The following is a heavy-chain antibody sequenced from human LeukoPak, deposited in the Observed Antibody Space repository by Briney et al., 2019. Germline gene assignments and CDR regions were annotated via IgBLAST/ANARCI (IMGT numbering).Heavy chain of an antibody. J-gene: IGHJ4*02. CDR1: GFTVSSNY. CDR3: AAMTTVTRYFDY. Sequence: PGGSLRLSCAASGFTVSSNYMSWVRQAPGKGLEWVSVIYSGGSTYYADSVKGRFTISRDNSKNTLYLQMNSLRAEDTAVYYCAAMTTVTRYFDYWGQGTLVTVSS. V-gene: IGHV3-66*02. D-gene: IGHD4-11*01. CDR2: IYSGGST.